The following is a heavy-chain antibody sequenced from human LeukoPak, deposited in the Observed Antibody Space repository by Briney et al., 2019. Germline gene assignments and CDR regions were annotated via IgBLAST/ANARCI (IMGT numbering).Heavy chain of an antibody. J-gene: IGHJ5*02. V-gene: IGHV4-34*01. CDR2: INHSGST. D-gene: IGHD2-2*01. Sequence: PSETLSLTCAVYGGSFSGYYWSWIRQPPGKGLEWIGEINHSGSTNYNPSLKSRVTISVDTSKNQFSLKLSSVTAADTAVYYCARGEYCSSTSYYVRWFDPWGQGTLVTVSS. CDR3: ARGEYCSSTSYYVRWFDP. CDR1: GGSFSGYY.